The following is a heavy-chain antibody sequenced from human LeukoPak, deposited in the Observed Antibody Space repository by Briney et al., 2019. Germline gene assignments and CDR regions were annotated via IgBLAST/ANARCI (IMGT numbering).Heavy chain of an antibody. CDR1: GFTFSSYA. CDR3: AKDWTSGSYPSFDY. D-gene: IGHD1-26*01. CDR2: ISGSGGST. J-gene: IGHJ4*02. V-gene: IGHV3-23*01. Sequence: PGGSLRLSCAASGFTFSSYAMSWVRQAPGKGLELVSAISGSGGSTYYADSVKGRFTISRDNSKNTLYLQMNSLRAEDTAVYYCAKDWTSGSYPSFDYWGQGTLVTVSS.